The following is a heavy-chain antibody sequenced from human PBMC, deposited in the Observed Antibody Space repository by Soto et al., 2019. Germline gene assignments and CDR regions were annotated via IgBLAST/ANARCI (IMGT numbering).Heavy chain of an antibody. J-gene: IGHJ4*02. V-gene: IGHV4-59*12. CDR1: GGSISGYY. Sequence: SETLSLTCTVSGGSISGYYWSWIRQPPGKGLEKIWYIYHSGSTYYNPSLKSRVTISVDRSKNQFSLKLSSVTAADTAVYYCARGGVDYYDSSGYYFSPYYFDYWGQGTLVTVSS. CDR3: ARGGVDYYDSSGYYFSPYYFDY. CDR2: IYHSGST. D-gene: IGHD3-22*01.